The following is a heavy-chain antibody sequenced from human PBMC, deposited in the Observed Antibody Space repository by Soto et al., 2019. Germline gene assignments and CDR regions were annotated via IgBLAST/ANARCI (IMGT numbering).Heavy chain of an antibody. V-gene: IGHV4-39*07. CDR3: ARVNYYGSGNYDESWFDP. CDR1: GGSISSGSYH. Sequence: SETLSLTCTVSGGSISSGSYHWRWIRQPPGKGLARLGGIYYSGSTYHNQSLKSRVTISVDTSKNQFSLKLSSVTAVDTAVYYCARVNYYGSGNYDESWFDPWGQGTLVTVSS. J-gene: IGHJ5*02. CDR2: IYYSGST. D-gene: IGHD3-10*01.